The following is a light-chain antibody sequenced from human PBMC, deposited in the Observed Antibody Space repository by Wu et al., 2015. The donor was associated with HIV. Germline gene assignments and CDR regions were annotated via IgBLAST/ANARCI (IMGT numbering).Light chain of an antibody. CDR2: AAS. CDR3: QKYNTAPWT. V-gene: IGKV1-9*01. J-gene: IGKJ1*01. CDR1: QGISSY. Sequence: DIQLTQSPSFLSVSVGDRVTITCRASQGISSYLAWYQQKPGKAPELLTYAASTLQSGVPSRFRGSGSGTEFTLTISSLQPEDVATYYCQKYNTAPWTFGQGTKVEMK.